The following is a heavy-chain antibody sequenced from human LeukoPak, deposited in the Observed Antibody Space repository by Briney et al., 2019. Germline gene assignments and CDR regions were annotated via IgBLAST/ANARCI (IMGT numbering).Heavy chain of an antibody. V-gene: IGHV3-21*01. J-gene: IGHJ4*02. Sequence: GGSLRLSCAASGFTFSSYSMNWVRQAPGKGLEWVSSISSSSSYIYYADSVKGRFTISRDNAKNSLYLQMNSLRAEDTAVYYCASGDDYGDSSGFDYWGREPWSPSPQ. CDR1: GFTFSSYS. CDR3: ASGDDYGDSSGFDY. CDR2: ISSSSSYI. D-gene: IGHD4-17*01.